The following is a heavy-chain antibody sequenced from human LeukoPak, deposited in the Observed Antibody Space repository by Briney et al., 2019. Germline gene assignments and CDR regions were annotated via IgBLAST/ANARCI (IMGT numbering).Heavy chain of an antibody. D-gene: IGHD3-22*01. CDR2: ISSSSSYI. CDR1: GYTFSSYS. J-gene: IGHJ3*02. V-gene: IGHV3-21*01. Sequence: PAGSLTLSCAAPGYTFSSYSRNWLRQALGKGLHWVSSISSSSSYIYYVDSVKGRLTISRDNAKNSLYLQMNSLRAEDTAVYYCARDSGYYYGDAFDIWGQGTMVTVSS. CDR3: ARDSGYYYGDAFDI.